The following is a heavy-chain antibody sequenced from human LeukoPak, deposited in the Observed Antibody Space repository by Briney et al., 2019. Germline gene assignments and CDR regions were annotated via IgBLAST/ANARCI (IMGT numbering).Heavy chain of an antibody. Sequence: SETLSLTCTVSGGSISSYYWSWIRQPPGKGLEWIGYIYYSGGTNYNPSLKSRVTISVDTSKNQFSLKLSSVTAADTAVYYCARARIMITFGGVIVPYYFDYWGQGTLVTVSS. V-gene: IGHV4-59*01. CDR3: ARARIMITFGGVIVPYYFDY. J-gene: IGHJ4*02. CDR2: IYYSGGT. D-gene: IGHD3-16*02. CDR1: GGSISSYY.